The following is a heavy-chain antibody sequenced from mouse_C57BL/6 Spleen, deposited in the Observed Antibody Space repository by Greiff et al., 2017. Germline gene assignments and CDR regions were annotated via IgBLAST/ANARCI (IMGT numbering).Heavy chain of an antibody. Sequence: EVMLVESGGGLVKPGGSLKLSCAASGFTFSSYTMSWVRQTPEKRLEWVATISGGGGNTYYPASVKGRFTISRDNAKNTLYLQMSSLRSEDTALYYCARGGLRYFGDWGQGTTLTVSS. V-gene: IGHV5-9*01. CDR1: GFTFSSYT. J-gene: IGHJ2*01. D-gene: IGHD2-2*01. CDR3: ARGGLRYFGD. CDR2: ISGGGGNT.